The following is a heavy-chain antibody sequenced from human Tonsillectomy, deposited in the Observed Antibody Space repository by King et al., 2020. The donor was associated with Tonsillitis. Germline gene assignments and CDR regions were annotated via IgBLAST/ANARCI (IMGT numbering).Heavy chain of an antibody. V-gene: IGHV3-21*01. Sequence: VQLVESGGGLVKPGGSLRLSCAASGFTFSSYRMNWVRQAPGKGLEWVSAISSGSTYKHYADSVKGRFTISRDNAKNSLYLQMNSLRAEDTAVYYCAGEPQGYDNLNVYSWGQGTTVTVSS. CDR3: AGEPQGYDNLNVYS. J-gene: IGHJ6*02. CDR2: ISSGSTYK. D-gene: IGHD3-9*01. CDR1: GFTFSSYR.